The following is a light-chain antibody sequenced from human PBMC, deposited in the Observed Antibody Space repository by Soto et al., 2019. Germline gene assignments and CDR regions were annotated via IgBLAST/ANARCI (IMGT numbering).Light chain of an antibody. CDR2: DVT. CDR3: SSYTSGSTLVI. Sequence: QSVLTQPASVSGSPGQSITISCTGTSSDVGGYNYVSWYQQHPGKAPKLMIFDVTNRPSGVSNRFSGSKSGNTASLTISGLQAEDEADCYCSSYTSGSTLVIFGGGTKLTVL. J-gene: IGLJ2*01. V-gene: IGLV2-14*01. CDR1: SSDVGGYNY.